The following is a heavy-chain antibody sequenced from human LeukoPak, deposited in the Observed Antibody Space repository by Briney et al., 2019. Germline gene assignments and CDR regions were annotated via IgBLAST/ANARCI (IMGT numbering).Heavy chain of an antibody. D-gene: IGHD3-9*01. V-gene: IGHV4-30-2*01. CDR2: FFHSGST. CDR3: ARGLKTYYDIFDQ. J-gene: IGHJ4*02. Sequence: SETLSLTCAVSGDSISSAGYSWTWIRQPPGKGLEWIGYFFHSGSTYYNPSLKSRVTLSADRSKNQLSLKLSSVTAADTAVYYCARGLKTYYDIFDQWGQGALVTVSS. CDR1: GDSISSAGYS.